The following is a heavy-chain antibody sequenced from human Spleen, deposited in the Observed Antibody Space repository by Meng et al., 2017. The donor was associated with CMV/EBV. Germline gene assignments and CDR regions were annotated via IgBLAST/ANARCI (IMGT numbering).Heavy chain of an antibody. D-gene: IGHD3-10*01. CDR1: GFTFSSYA. Sequence: GESLKISCAASGFTFSSYAMSWVRQAPGKGLEWVSAISGSGGSTYYADSVKGRFTISRDNSKNTLYLQMNSLRADDTALYYCARGILRFDPWGQGTLVTVSS. J-gene: IGHJ5*02. CDR3: ARGILRFDP. V-gene: IGHV3-23*01. CDR2: ISGSGGST.